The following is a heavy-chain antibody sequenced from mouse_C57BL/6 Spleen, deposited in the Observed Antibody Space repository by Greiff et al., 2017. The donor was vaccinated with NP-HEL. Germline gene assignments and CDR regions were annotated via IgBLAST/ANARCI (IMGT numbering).Heavy chain of an antibody. CDR3: ARGYYYGSSPYFDY. V-gene: IGHV1-69*01. CDR2: IDPSDSYT. J-gene: IGHJ2*01. CDR1: GYTFTSYW. Sequence: VQLQQPGAELVMPGASVKLSCKASGYTFTSYWMHWVKQRPGQGLEWIGEIDPSDSYTNYNQKFKGKSTLTVDKSSSTAYMQRSSLTSEDFAVHYCARGYYYGSSPYFDYWGQGTTLTVSS. D-gene: IGHD1-1*01.